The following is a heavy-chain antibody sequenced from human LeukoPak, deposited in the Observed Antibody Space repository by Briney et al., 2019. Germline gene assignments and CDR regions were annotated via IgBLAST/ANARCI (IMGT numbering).Heavy chain of an antibody. CDR1: GGSISGYH. J-gene: IGHJ4*02. V-gene: IGHV4-4*07. Sequence: SETLSLTCNVSGGSISGYHWSWIRQPAGKGLEWIGHIYTSGSTNYNPSLKSRVTMSVDTSKNQFSLKLSSVTAADTAVYYCARSIVVPAAMGRREGQFDYWGQGTLVTVSS. D-gene: IGHD2-2*01. CDR2: IYTSGST. CDR3: ARSIVVPAAMGRREGQFDY.